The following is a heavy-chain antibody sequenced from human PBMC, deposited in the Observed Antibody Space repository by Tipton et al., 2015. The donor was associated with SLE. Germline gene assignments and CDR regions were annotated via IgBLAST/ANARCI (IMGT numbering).Heavy chain of an antibody. CDR1: GFTFSSSW. D-gene: IGHD1-26*01. Sequence: SLRLSCAASGFTFSSSWMHWVCQAPGKGLEWVSAISGSGGSTYYADSVKGRFTISRDNSKNTLYLQMNSLRAEDTAVYYCARAGSGSYSGTLDYWGQGTLVTVSS. CDR2: ISGSGGST. CDR3: ARAGSGSYSGTLDY. V-gene: IGHV3-23*01. J-gene: IGHJ4*02.